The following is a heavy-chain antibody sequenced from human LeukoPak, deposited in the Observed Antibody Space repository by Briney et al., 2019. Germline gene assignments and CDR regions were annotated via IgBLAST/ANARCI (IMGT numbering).Heavy chain of an antibody. CDR1: GFTFSSYS. CDR3: AGGRREYYFDY. D-gene: IGHD3-16*01. V-gene: IGHV3-21*01. J-gene: IGHJ4*02. Sequence: GGSLRLSCAASGFTFSSYSMNWVRQAPGKGLEWVSSISSSSSYIYYADSVKGRFTISRDNAKNSLYLQMNSLRAEDTAVYYCAGGRREYYFDYWGQGTLVTVSS. CDR2: ISSSSSYI.